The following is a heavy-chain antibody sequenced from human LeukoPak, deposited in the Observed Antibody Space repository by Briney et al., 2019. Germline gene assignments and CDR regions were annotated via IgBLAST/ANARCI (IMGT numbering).Heavy chain of an antibody. J-gene: IGHJ6*03. CDR1: GFTFSSYS. D-gene: IGHD3-10*01. V-gene: IGHV3-21*01. CDR2: ISSSSSYI. Sequence: GGSLRLSCAASGFTFSSYSMNWVRQAPGKGLEWVSSISSSSSYIYYADSVRGRFTISRDNSKNTLYLQMNSLRAEDTAVYYCARVLNMVRGVIVYYMDVWGKGTTVTVSS. CDR3: ARVLNMVRGVIVYYMDV.